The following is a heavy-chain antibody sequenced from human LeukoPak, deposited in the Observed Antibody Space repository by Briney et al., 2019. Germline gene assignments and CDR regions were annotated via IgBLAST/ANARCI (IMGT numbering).Heavy chain of an antibody. Sequence: SVKVSCKASGGTFSSYAISWVRQAPGQGLEWMGGIIPIFGTANYAQKFQGRVTITAVESTSTAYMELSSLRSEDTAVYYCARSRYYYDSSGLPNNYGMDVWGQGTTVTVSS. J-gene: IGHJ6*02. V-gene: IGHV1-69*13. CDR1: GGTFSSYA. CDR3: ARSRYYYDSSGLPNNYGMDV. CDR2: IIPIFGTA. D-gene: IGHD3-22*01.